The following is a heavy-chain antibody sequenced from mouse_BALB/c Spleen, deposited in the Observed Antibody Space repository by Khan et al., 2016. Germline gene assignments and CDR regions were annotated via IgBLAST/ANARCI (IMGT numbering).Heavy chain of an antibody. Sequence: QVQLQQSGAELARPGASVKLSCKASGYTFTSYWMQWVKQRPGQGLEWIGAIYPGDGDTRYTQKLKGKATLTADKSSSTAYMQLSSLASEDSAIYYCARRFGTTVSFGYWGQGTTLTVSS. CDR1: GYTFTSYW. CDR2: IYPGDGDT. CDR3: ARRFGTTVSFGY. J-gene: IGHJ2*01. D-gene: IGHD1-1*01. V-gene: IGHV1-87*01.